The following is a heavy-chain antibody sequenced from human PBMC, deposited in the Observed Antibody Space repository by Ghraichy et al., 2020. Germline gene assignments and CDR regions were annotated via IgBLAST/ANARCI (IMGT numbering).Heavy chain of an antibody. CDR1: GFTFSDHY. D-gene: IGHD1-26*01. CDR2: IRDKANSYTT. Sequence: GGSLRLSCAASGFTFSDHYMDWVRQAPGKGLEWVGRIRDKANSYTTEYAASVKGRFTISRDDSKNSLYLQMNSLKTEDTAVYYCVRGGSYVTFHIWGQGTMVTVSS. CDR3: VRGGSYVTFHI. V-gene: IGHV3-72*01. J-gene: IGHJ3*02.